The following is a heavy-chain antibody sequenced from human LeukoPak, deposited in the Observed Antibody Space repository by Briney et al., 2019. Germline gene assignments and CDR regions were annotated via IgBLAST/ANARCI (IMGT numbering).Heavy chain of an antibody. CDR3: ARSDGAGSYYYFDY. J-gene: IGHJ4*02. CDR1: GDSISGYY. Sequence: SETLSLTCTVSGDSISGYYWSWIRQPPGKGLEWIGYIYYSGSTNYNPSLKSRLTISVDTSKNHFSLKLSSVTAADTAVYYCARSDGAGSYYYFDYWGQGTLVTVSS. D-gene: IGHD3-10*01. V-gene: IGHV4-59*01. CDR2: IYYSGST.